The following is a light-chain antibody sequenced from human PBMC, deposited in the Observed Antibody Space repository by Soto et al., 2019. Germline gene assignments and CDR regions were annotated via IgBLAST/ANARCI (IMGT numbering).Light chain of an antibody. Sequence: EIVLTQSPGTLSLSPGERATLSCRASQSVSSSYLAWYQQKPGQAPRLLIYGVSSRATGIPDRFSGSGSGTDFTLTISRLEPEDFALYYCQQYGSSPLTFGGGTKVDIK. CDR1: QSVSSSY. CDR2: GVS. CDR3: QQYGSSPLT. V-gene: IGKV3-20*01. J-gene: IGKJ4*01.